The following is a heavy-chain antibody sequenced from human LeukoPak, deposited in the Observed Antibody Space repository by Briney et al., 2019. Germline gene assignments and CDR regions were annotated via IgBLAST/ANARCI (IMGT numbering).Heavy chain of an antibody. CDR2: ISSSSSYI. CDR3: ARDIAVTIPADY. D-gene: IGHD6-19*01. J-gene: IGHJ4*02. Sequence: GGSLRLSCAASGFTFSSYSMNWVRQAPGKGLEWVSSISSSSSYIYYADSVKGRFTISRDNAKNSLYLQMNSLRAEDTAVYYCARDIAVTIPADYWGQGTLVTVSS. V-gene: IGHV3-21*04. CDR1: GFTFSSYS.